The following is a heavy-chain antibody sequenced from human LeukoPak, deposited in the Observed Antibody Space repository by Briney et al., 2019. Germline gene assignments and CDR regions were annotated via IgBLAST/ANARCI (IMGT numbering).Heavy chain of an antibody. CDR1: GFTLSSYD. CDR3: ARAVAGTHWFDP. V-gene: IGHV3-13*01. D-gene: IGHD6-19*01. Sequence: GSLRLSCAASGFTLSSYDMHWVRQPTGKGLEWVSGIDIPGNTYYPDSMKGRFTMSRESAKNSLYLQMNSLRAGDTAVYYCARAVAGTHWFDPWGQGTLVTVSS. CDR2: IDIPGNT. J-gene: IGHJ5*02.